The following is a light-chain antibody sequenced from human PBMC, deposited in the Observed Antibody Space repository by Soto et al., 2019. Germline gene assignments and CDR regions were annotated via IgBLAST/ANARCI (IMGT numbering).Light chain of an antibody. J-gene: IGLJ2*01. CDR2: EVN. V-gene: IGLV2-18*01. CDR3: SLYTTSSTRVV. Sequence: QSALTQPPSVSGSPGQSVTISCTGTSSDVGNYNRVSWYQQPPGTAPKLIIYEVNNRPSGVPDRFSGSKSGNTASLTISGLQAEDEGNYFCSLYTTSSTRVVFGGGTKLTVL. CDR1: SSDVGNYNR.